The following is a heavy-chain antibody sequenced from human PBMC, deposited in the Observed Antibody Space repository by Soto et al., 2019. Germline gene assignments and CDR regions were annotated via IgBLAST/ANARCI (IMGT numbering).Heavy chain of an antibody. CDR1: GFTFMSYS. CDR2: ISSSSSYI. J-gene: IGHJ4*02. Sequence: PVVSLRISCAASGFTFMSYSMNWVRQAPGKGLEWVSSISSSSSYIYYADSVKGRFTISRDNAKNSLYLQMNSLRAEDTAVYYCARDTLWFGELLGKGPWFDYWGQGTLVTVSS. CDR3: ARDTLWFGELLGKGPWFDY. V-gene: IGHV3-21*01. D-gene: IGHD3-10*01.